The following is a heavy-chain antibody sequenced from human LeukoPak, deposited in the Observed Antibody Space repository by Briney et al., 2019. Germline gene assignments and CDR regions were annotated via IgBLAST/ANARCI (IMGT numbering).Heavy chain of an antibody. V-gene: IGHV3-48*02. Sequence: PGGSLRLSCAASGFTFSTYSMNWVRQAPGKGLEWVSYISSGSNTIYYADSVKGRFTISRDNAKESLYLQMSSLRDEDTAVYYCARGSKTSIPYWGQGTLVTVSS. J-gene: IGHJ4*02. CDR1: GFTFSTYS. D-gene: IGHD2-2*02. CDR2: ISSGSNTI. CDR3: ARGSKTSIPY.